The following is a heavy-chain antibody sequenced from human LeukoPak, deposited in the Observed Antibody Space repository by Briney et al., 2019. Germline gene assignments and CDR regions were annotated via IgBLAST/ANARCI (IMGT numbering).Heavy chain of an antibody. CDR1: GGSISSNNYY. CDR3: ASGYYDSSGYSPFDY. J-gene: IGHJ4*02. D-gene: IGHD3-22*01. Sequence: SETLSLTCTVSGGSISSNNYYWGWIRQPPGKGLEWIGSIYYSGSTYYNPSLKSRVTISVDTSKNQFSLKLSSVTAADTAVYYCASGYYDSSGYSPFDYWGQGTLVTVSS. V-gene: IGHV4-39*01. CDR2: IYYSGST.